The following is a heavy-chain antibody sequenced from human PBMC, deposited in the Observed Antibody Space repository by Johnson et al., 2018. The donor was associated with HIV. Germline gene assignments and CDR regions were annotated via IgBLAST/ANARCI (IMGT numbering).Heavy chain of an antibody. CDR2: ISYDGSNK. D-gene: IGHD1-1*01. J-gene: IGHJ3*02. V-gene: IGHV3-30*18. CDR1: GFTFSHNW. CDR3: AKDRTGFDAFDI. Sequence: QVQLVESGGGLVQPGGSLRLSCLGSGFTFSHNWMSWVRQAPGKGLEWVAIISYDGSNKYYADSVKGRFTISRDNSKNTLYLQMNSLRAEDTAVYYCAKDRTGFDAFDIWGQGTMVTVSS.